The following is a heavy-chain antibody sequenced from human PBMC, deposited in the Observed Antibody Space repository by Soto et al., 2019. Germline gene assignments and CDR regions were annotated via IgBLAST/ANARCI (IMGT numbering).Heavy chain of an antibody. CDR2: FYHSGST. J-gene: IGHJ5*02. CDR1: NGSISSAIYY. CDR3: VGRSSLASVQVYFGEISNYNWFDP. D-gene: IGHD3-10*01. Sequence: SETLSLTCTVSNGSISSAIYYWGWIRQPPGKGLEWIGSFYHSGSTYYNPSLQGRVTISVDTSKNQFSLKLSSVTAADTAVYFCVGRSSLASVQVYFGEISNYNWFDPWGQGTLVTVSS. V-gene: IGHV4-39*01.